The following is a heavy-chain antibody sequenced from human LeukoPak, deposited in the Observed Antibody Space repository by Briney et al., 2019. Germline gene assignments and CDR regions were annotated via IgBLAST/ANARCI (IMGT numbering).Heavy chain of an antibody. V-gene: IGHV3-23*01. Sequence: GGSLRLSCAASGTTFNTHGMSWVRQAPGRGPEWVSSIGANTDDTYYAESVKGRFTISRDRSENTIYLQMSSLRAEDTAVYYCAKNGRILDVRGQGTTVTVSS. J-gene: IGHJ6*02. CDR2: IGANTDDT. CDR1: GTTFNTHG. D-gene: IGHD2-8*01. CDR3: AKNGRILDV.